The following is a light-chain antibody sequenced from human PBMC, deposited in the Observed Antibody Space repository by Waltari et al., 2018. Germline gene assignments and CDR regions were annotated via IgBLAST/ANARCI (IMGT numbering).Light chain of an antibody. J-gene: IGKJ1*01. CDR2: KAS. Sequence: DIQMTLSPSTLSASVGDRVTITCRASQSISSWLAWYQQKPGKAPKLLIYKASSLESGVPSRFSGSGSGTEFTLTISSLQPDGFATYYCQQYNSYWTFGQGTKVEIK. CDR3: QQYNSYWT. V-gene: IGKV1-5*03. CDR1: QSISSW.